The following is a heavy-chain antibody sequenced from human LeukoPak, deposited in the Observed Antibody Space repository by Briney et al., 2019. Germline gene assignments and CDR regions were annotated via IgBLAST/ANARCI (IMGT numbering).Heavy chain of an antibody. CDR2: INPSGGST. D-gene: IGHD5-18*01. CDR1: VYTFTSYY. J-gene: IGHJ4*02. Sequence: GASVKVSCKASVYTFTSYYMHWVRQAPGQGLEWMGIINPSGGSTSYAQRFQGRVTMTRDTSTSTVYMELSSLRSEDTAVYYCARAHVDTAMVTGRFDYWGQGTLVTVSP. V-gene: IGHV1-46*01. CDR3: ARAHVDTAMVTGRFDY.